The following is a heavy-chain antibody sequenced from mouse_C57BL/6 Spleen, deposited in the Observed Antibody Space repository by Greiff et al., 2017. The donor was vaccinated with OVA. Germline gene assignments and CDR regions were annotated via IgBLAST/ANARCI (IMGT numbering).Heavy chain of an antibody. Sequence: EVQPVESGGGLVKPGGSLKLSCAASGFTFSDYGMHWVRQAPEKGLEWVAYISSGSSTIYYADTVKGRFTISRDNAKNTLFLQMTSLRSEDTAMYYCARWGYDWYYAMDYWGQGTSVTVSS. CDR1: GFTFSDYG. CDR2: ISSGSSTI. CDR3: ARWGYDWYYAMDY. D-gene: IGHD2-2*01. V-gene: IGHV5-17*01. J-gene: IGHJ4*01.